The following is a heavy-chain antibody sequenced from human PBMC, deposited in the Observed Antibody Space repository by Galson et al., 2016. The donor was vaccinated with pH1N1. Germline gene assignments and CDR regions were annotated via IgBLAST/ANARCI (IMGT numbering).Heavy chain of an antibody. CDR1: GFTFRSHG. Sequence: SLRISCAASGFTFRSHGMHWVRQAPGKGLEWVAAIWYDGSNKHYADSVEGRFAIFRDNSKNTLYLQMNSLRDEDTAVYYCAKESFWNGAGDDDYGWDVWGQGTTVAVPS. CDR2: IWYDGSNK. J-gene: IGHJ6*02. D-gene: IGHD3-3*01. V-gene: IGHV3-33*06. CDR3: AKESFWNGAGDDDYGWDV.